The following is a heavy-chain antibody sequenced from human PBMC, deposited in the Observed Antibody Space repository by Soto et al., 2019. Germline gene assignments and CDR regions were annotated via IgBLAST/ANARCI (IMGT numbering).Heavy chain of an antibody. D-gene: IGHD1-1*01. CDR2: ISYDGSNK. J-gene: IGHJ5*02. CDR1: GFTFSSYE. V-gene: IGHV3-30*18. CDR3: AKVRAPSLDNWFDP. Sequence: GSLRLSCAASGFTFSSYEMNWVRQAPGKGLEWVAVISYDGSNKYYADSVKGRFTISRDNSKNTLYLQMNSLRAEDTAVYYCAKVRAPSLDNWFDPWGQGTLVTVSS.